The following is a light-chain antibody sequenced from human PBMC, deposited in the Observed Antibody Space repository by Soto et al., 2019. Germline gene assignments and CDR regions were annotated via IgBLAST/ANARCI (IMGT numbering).Light chain of an antibody. J-gene: IGLJ3*02. V-gene: IGLV7-43*01. CDR1: TGAVTSDSY. Sequence: QAVVTQEPSLTVSPGETVTLTCASNTGAVTSDSYPNWFQQKPGQPPRALIYGTYSTYSWTPARFSGSILGGKAALTVSGVQPEDEADYHFLLYYGDAQDWVFGGGTKLTVL. CDR3: LLYYGDAQDWV. CDR2: GTY.